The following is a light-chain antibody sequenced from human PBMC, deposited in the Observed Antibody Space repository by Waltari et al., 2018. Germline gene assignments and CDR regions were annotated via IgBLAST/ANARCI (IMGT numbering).Light chain of an antibody. CDR3: QNYERLPVT. CDR1: QRIGRT. Sequence: SCRASQRIGRTLTWYQHKPGQSPRLLMYGASIRAAGIPDRFSGSGSGTDFILTITRLEPEDFAVYYCQNYERLPVTFGQGTKVEIK. CDR2: GAS. J-gene: IGKJ1*01. V-gene: IGKV3-20*01.